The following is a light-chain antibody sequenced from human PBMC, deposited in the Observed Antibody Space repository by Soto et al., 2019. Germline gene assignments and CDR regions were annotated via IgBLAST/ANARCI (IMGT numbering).Light chain of an antibody. CDR1: SSDVGGYNY. V-gene: IGLV2-14*01. CDR2: DVS. J-gene: IGLJ1*01. CDR3: SSYTSSSTLEV. Sequence: QSVLTQPASVSGSPGQSITISCTGTSSDVGGYNYVSWYQQHPSKAPKLMIYDVSNRPSGVSNRFSGSKSGNTASLTISGLQAEDVADYYCSSYTSSSTLEVFGTGTKVTVL.